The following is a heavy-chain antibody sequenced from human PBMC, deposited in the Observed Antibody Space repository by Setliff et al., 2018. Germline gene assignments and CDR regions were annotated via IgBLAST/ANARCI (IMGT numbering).Heavy chain of an antibody. J-gene: IGHJ3*02. CDR1: GYSFSIYW. V-gene: IGHV5-51*01. CDR3: ARRAGDAFDI. CDR2: IYPGDSDT. Sequence: GESLKISCKGSGYSFSIYWIGWVRQMLGKGLEWMGIIYPGDSDTIYRPSFRGQVTISADKSISTAYLQWSSLKASDTAMYCCARRAGDAFDIWGQGTMVTVSS.